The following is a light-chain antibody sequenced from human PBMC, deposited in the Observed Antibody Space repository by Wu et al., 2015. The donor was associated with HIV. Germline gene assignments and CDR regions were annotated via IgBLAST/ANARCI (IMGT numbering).Light chain of an antibody. CDR2: DAS. CDR3: HQYNNWPPRYT. CDR1: QSVSSY. Sequence: EIVLTQSPATLSLSPGERATLSCRASQSVSSYLAWYQQKPGQAPRLLIYDASNRATGIPARFSGSGSGTEFTLTISSMQSEDFALYYCHQYNNWPPRYTFGQGTKLEIK. V-gene: IGKV3-11*01. J-gene: IGKJ2*01.